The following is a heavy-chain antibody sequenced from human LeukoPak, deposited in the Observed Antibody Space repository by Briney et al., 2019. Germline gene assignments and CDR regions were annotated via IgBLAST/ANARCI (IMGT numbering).Heavy chain of an antibody. J-gene: IGHJ5*02. CDR1: GGSISSSSYY. Sequence: SSETLSLTCTVSGGSISSSSYYWGWIRQPPGKGLEWIGSIYYSGSTYYHPSLKSRVSISVDTSKNQFSLKLSSVTAADTAVYYCATYPSVDRLRPLDNWFDPWGQGTLVTVSS. D-gene: IGHD3-22*01. CDR3: ATYPSVDRLRPLDNWFDP. V-gene: IGHV4-39*01. CDR2: IYYSGST.